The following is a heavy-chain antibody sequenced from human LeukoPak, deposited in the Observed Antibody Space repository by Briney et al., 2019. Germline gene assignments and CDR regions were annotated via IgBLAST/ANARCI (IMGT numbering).Heavy chain of an antibody. CDR1: GFTFSSYW. D-gene: IGHD2-2*01. Sequence: GGSLRLSCAASGFTFSSYWMHWVRQAPGKGLVWVSRIDSDGSSTNYADSVKGRFTISRDNAKNTLYLQMNSLRAEDTAVYYCARGSCTSNSCYASGWFDSWGQGTLVTVSS. V-gene: IGHV3-74*01. J-gene: IGHJ5*01. CDR3: ARGSCTSNSCYASGWFDS. CDR2: IDSDGSST.